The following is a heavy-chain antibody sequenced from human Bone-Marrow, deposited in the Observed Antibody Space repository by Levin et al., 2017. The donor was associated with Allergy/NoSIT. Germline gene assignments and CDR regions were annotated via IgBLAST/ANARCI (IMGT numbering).Heavy chain of an antibody. V-gene: IGHV4-34*01. CDR1: GGSFGGYY. J-gene: IGHJ3*02. D-gene: IGHD3-16*02. CDR3: AVFSFRYGTFDI. CDR2: VSHRGST. Sequence: SSETLSLTCAVYGGSFGGYYWSWIRQPPGKGLEWIGEVSHRGSTTYNPSLKSRVTISVDTSRNQFSLRLNSVTAAGTAVYYCAVFSFRYGTFDIWGQGTKVTVSS.